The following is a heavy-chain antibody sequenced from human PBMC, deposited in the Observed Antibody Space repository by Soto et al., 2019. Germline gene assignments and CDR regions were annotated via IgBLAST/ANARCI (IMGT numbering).Heavy chain of an antibody. CDR3: ARGSSSYYDYGMDD. Sequence: WTWIRQPPGKALEWIGNIYDSGSTSYNPSLKSRVTISVDTSKNQFSLRLTSVTAADTAVYFCARGSSSYYDYGMDDWGPGTTVTVYS. CDR2: IYDSGST. D-gene: IGHD6-6*01. J-gene: IGHJ6*02. V-gene: IGHV4-30-2*01.